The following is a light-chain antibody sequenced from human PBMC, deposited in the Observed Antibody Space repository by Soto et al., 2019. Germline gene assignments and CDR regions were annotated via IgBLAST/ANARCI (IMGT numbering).Light chain of an antibody. V-gene: IGKV2-28*01. J-gene: IGKJ4*01. Sequence: DIVMTQSPLSLPVTPGEPASISCRSSQSLLHSNGYNYLDWYLQKPGQSPQLLIYLGSNRASGVPDRFSGSGSGTDFTLKISRVEAEDVGVYYCMQVLQTPLTFGRGTKVEIK. CDR2: LGS. CDR3: MQVLQTPLT. CDR1: QSLLHSNGYNY.